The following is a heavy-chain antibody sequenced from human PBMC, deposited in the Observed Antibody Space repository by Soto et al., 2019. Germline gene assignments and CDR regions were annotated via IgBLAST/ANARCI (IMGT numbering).Heavy chain of an antibody. D-gene: IGHD5-18*01. V-gene: IGHV3-23*01. J-gene: IGHJ4*02. CDR3: AKDSPISGIQLWSPDY. CDR1: GFTFSSYA. CDR2: ISGSGGST. Sequence: GSLRLSCAASGFTFSSYAMSWVRQAPGKGLEWVSAISGSGGSTYYADSVKGRFTISRDNSKNTLYLQMNSLRAEDTAVYYCAKDSPISGIQLWSPDYWGQGTLVTVSS.